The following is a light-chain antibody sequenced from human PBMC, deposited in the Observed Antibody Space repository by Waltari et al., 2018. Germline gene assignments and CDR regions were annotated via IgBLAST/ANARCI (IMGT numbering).Light chain of an antibody. CDR3: QSYDSSLSGYV. Sequence: QSVLTQPTSVSGAPGQRVTISCPGSSPNIGAGYDVHWYQQLPGTAPKRLIYGNSNRPSGVPDRFSGSKSGTSASLAITGLQAEDEADYYCQSYDSSLSGYVFGTGTKVTVL. CDR2: GNS. J-gene: IGLJ1*01. V-gene: IGLV1-40*01. CDR1: SPNIGAGYD.